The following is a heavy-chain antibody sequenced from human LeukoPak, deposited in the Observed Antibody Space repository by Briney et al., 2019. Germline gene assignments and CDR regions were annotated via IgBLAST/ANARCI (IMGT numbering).Heavy chain of an antibody. CDR2: IDPSDSYT. CDR1: AYSFTNYW. V-gene: IGHV5-10-1*01. D-gene: IGHD3-22*01. Sequence: GESLRISCKGSAYSFTNYWISWVRQMPGKGLEWMGRIDPSDSYTNYSPSFQGHVTISADKSISTAYLQWSSLKASDTAMYYCARRFYDSSGYYQNWFDPWGQGTLITVSS. CDR3: ARRFYDSSGYYQNWFDP. J-gene: IGHJ5*02.